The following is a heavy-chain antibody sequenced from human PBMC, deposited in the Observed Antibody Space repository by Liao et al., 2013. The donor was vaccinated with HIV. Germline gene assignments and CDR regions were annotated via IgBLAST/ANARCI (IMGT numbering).Heavy chain of an antibody. J-gene: IGHJ3*02. D-gene: IGHD3-22*01. Sequence: QVQLQESGPGLVKPSETLSLTCTVSGGSLNSYYWTWIRQSAGKGLEWIGRIYASGSTQYNPSLKSRVTMSIDTSKKQFSLKLTSVTAADTAEYYCARGATTLVVDRMGYDVFDIWGQGDNGHRLF. CDR1: GGSLNSYY. CDR3: ARGATTLVVDRMGYDVFDI. V-gene: IGHV4-4*07. CDR2: IYASGST.